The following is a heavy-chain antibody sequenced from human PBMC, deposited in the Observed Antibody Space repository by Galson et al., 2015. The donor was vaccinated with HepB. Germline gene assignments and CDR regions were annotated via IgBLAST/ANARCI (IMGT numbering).Heavy chain of an antibody. CDR3: VRDALGGYDF. Sequence: SLRLSCAASGFTFSDHWMSWVRQTPRKGLGWVTNLNPDGNAKYYADSVEGRFTISRDNAKNSLYLQMNRLTDEDTAVYFCVRDALGGYDFWGQGTMVTVSA. J-gene: IGHJ3*01. D-gene: IGHD3-22*01. CDR1: GFTFSDHW. CDR2: LNPDGNAK. V-gene: IGHV3-7*03.